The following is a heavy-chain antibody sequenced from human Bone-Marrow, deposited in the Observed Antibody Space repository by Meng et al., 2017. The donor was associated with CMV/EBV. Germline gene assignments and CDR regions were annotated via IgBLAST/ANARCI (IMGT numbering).Heavy chain of an antibody. CDR1: GFTFSNYW. V-gene: IGHV3-74*01. J-gene: IGHJ4*02. CDR3: ARDPSGNRDY. CDR2: INEDGSIT. Sequence: EVELVESGGGLVQPGGSLRLSCTDSGFTFSNYWMHWVRQVPGEGLVWVSRINEDGSITSYADSVKGRFTISRDNAKNTLYLQMNSLRADDSAVYFCARDPSGNRDYWGQGTLVTGSS. D-gene: IGHD1-26*01.